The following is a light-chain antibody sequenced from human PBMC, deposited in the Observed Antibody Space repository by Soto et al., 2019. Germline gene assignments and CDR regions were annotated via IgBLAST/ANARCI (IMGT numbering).Light chain of an antibody. V-gene: IGLV2-11*01. J-gene: IGLJ1*01. CDR3: CSYTNSAYV. Sequence: QPRPVSGAPGPAVTLSPPGNRSDVGAYNYVSWYQQHPAKAPNLMIYDVSKRPSGVPDRFSGSKSGNTASLTISGLQAEDEGDYYCCSYTNSAYVFGTGTKVTVL. CDR2: DVS. CDR1: RSDVGAYNY.